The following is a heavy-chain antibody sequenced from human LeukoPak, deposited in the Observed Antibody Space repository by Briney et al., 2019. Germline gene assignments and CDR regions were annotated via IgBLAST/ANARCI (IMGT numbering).Heavy chain of an antibody. J-gene: IGHJ4*02. CDR1: GYTFTVNY. D-gene: IGHD2-2*01. V-gene: IGHV1-2*02. Sequence: EASVKVSCTPSGYTFTVNYLHWGRQAPGQGLEWVGWMNPNSGVTGYAQNFQGRVTMTRDTSISTAYMELSSLTSDDTAVYYCTRGAGTSWFDYWGQRSLVTVSS. CDR3: TRGAGTSWFDY. CDR2: MNPNSGVT.